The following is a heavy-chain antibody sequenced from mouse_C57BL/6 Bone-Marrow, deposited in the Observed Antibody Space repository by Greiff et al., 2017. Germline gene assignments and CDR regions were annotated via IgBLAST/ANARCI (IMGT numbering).Heavy chain of an antibody. CDR1: GFTFSSYA. CDR3: ARDPLYYGNYDY. Sequence: EVKLMESGGGLVKPGGSLKLSCAASGFTFSSYAMSWVRQTPEKRLEWVATISDGGSYTYYPDNVKGRFTISRDHAKNNLYLQMSQLKSEDTAMYYCARDPLYYGNYDYWGQGTTLTVSS. D-gene: IGHD2-1*01. J-gene: IGHJ2*01. CDR2: ISDGGSYT. V-gene: IGHV5-4*01.